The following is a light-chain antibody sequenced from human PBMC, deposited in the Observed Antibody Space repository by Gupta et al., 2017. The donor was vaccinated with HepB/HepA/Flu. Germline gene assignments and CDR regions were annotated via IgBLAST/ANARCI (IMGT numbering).Light chain of an antibody. V-gene: IGLV1-44*01. CDR3: AAGDDSRNGYV. Sequence: QSVLTQPPSASGTPGQRVTISCSGSSSNIGGNNVNWYQQRPGTAPNLLIYKSNRRRSGVPDRFSGSKSGTAAALAISGLQTEDEADYYCAAGDDSRNGYVFGSGTKVTVL. CDR2: KSN. J-gene: IGLJ1*01. CDR1: SSNIGGNN.